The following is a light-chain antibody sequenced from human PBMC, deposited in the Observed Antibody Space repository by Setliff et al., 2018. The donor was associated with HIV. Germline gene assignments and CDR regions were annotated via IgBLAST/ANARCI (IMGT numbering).Light chain of an antibody. J-gene: IGLJ1*01. V-gene: IGLV2-23*01. CDR1: SNDVGRYDL. CDR2: QAT. Sequence: QFALAQPASVSGSPGQSITISCTGTSNDVGRYDLVSWYQQHPARAPKLIIYQATRRPSGVSNRFSGSKSGNVASLTISGLQAEDEADYYCCSNTGSNTFVFGTGTKVT. CDR3: CSNTGSNTFV.